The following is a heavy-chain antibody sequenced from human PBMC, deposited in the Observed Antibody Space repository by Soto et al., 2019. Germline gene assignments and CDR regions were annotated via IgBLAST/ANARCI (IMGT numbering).Heavy chain of an antibody. D-gene: IGHD2-21*01. CDR3: ARGGISHWAYFYYMDV. CDR2: INHLGRI. Sequence: PSETLSLTCVVSGGSLSDYFWSWIRQPPGMALEWIGEINHLGRINYNPSIKSRDTMSVDTSKNQLSLTLDSVTAADTATYYCARGGISHWAYFYYMDVWDRGTTVTVS. V-gene: IGHV4-34*01. J-gene: IGHJ6*03. CDR1: GGSLSDYF.